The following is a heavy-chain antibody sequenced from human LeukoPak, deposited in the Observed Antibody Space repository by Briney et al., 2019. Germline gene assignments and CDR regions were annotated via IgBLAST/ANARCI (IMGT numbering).Heavy chain of an antibody. V-gene: IGHV3-74*01. Sequence: SGGSLRLSCAASGFTFSTYWMHGVRQAPGKGLVWVSRIKSDGSTTTYADSVRGRFTISRDNAKNTVYLQMNSLGDEDTAVYYCAQGSSGSMPGTHWGRGTLVTVSS. CDR2: IKSDGSTT. J-gene: IGHJ4*02. CDR1: GFTFSTYW. D-gene: IGHD1-26*01. CDR3: AQGSSGSMPGTH.